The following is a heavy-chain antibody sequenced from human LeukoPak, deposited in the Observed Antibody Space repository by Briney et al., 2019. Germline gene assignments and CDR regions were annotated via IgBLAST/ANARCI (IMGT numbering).Heavy chain of an antibody. CDR1: GFTFSSYW. J-gene: IGHJ4*02. CDR2: IKQDGSEK. D-gene: IGHD6-13*01. CDR3: AKDTADSSSWYNYFDY. Sequence: GGSLRLSCAASGFTFSSYWMSWVRQAPGKGLEWVANIKQDGSEKYYVDSVKGRFTISRDNAKNSLYLQMNSLRAEDTALYYCAKDTADSSSWYNYFDYWGQGTLVTVSS. V-gene: IGHV3-7*03.